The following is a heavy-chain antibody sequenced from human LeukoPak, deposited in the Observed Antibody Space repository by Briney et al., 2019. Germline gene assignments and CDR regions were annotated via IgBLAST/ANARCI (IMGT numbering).Heavy chain of an antibody. J-gene: IGHJ5*02. V-gene: IGHV1-58*02. CDR2: IVVGSGNI. CDR3: AADFRVRAQNWFDH. Sequence: SVKVSCKASLFTFTSSAMQWVRQARGQRLEWIGWIVVGSGNIKYAQKFQERVTITRDMSTSTAYMELSSLRSEDTAVYYCAADFRVRAQNWFDHWGQGTLVTVSS. CDR1: LFTFTSSA. D-gene: IGHD5/OR15-5a*01.